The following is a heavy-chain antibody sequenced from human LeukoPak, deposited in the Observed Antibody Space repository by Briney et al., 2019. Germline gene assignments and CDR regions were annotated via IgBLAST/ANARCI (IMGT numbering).Heavy chain of an antibody. D-gene: IGHD6-6*01. CDR3: AREYSSSSVDY. CDR1: GFTFSSYA. V-gene: IGHV3-64*01. J-gene: IGHJ4*02. Sequence: PGGSLRLSYAASGFTFSSYAMHWVRQVPGKGLEYVSGISSNGGSTYYANSVKGRFTISRDNSKNTLYLQMGSLRAEDMAVYYCAREYSSSSVDYWGQGTLVTVSS. CDR2: ISSNGGST.